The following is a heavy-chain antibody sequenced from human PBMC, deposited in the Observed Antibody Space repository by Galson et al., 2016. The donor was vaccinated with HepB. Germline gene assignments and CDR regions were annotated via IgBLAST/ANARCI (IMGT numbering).Heavy chain of an antibody. Sequence: SLRLSCAASGFTFSTYSLNWVRQAPGKGLEWVSSISSRSTYFHYLDSVKGRFTISRDNAKNSLYLQMNSLRVEDTAVYYCARDYYEQSGYDLWGQGTLVTVSS. CDR3: ARDYYEQSGYDL. V-gene: IGHV3-21*01. CDR2: ISSRSTYF. D-gene: IGHD3-3*01. CDR1: GFTFSTYS. J-gene: IGHJ5*02.